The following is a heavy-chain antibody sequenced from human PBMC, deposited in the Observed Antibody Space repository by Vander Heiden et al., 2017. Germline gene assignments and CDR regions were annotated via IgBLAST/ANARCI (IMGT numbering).Heavy chain of an antibody. D-gene: IGHD3-3*01. V-gene: IGHV4-34*01. CDR3: ARWGKYYDFWSGYYNWFDP. CDR2: INHSGST. J-gene: IGHJ5*02. Sequence: QVQLQQWGAGLLKPSETLSLTCAVYGGSFSGYYWSWIRQPPGKGLEWIGEINHSGSTNYNPSLKSRVTISVDTSKNQFSLKLSSVTAADTAVYYCARWGKYYDFWSGYYNWFDPWGQGTLVTVS. CDR1: GGSFSGYY.